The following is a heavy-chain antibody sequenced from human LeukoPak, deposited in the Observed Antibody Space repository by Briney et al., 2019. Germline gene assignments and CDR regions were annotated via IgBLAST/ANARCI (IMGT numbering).Heavy chain of an antibody. Sequence: AGGSLRLSCAASGFTFSSYAMSWVRQAPGKGLEWVSYISSSGSTIYYADSVKGRFTISRDNAKNSLYLQMNSLRAEDTAVYYCARGPPQQWLVPWGQGTLVTVSS. CDR2: ISSSGSTI. J-gene: IGHJ5*02. CDR1: GFTFSSYA. D-gene: IGHD6-19*01. CDR3: ARGPPQQWLVP. V-gene: IGHV3-48*03.